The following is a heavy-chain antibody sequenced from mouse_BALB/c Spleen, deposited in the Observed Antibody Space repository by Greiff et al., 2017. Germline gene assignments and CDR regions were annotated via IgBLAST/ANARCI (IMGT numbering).Heavy chain of an antibody. Sequence: VQLQQSGAELVKPGASVKLSCTASGFNIKDTYMHWVKQRPEQGLEWIGRIDPANGNTKYDPNFQGKATITADTSSNTAYLQLSSLTSEDTAVYYCARWRGDYDAFDYWGQGTTLTVSS. CDR3: ARWRGDYDAFDY. D-gene: IGHD2-4*01. V-gene: IGHV14-3*02. J-gene: IGHJ2*01. CDR1: GFNIKDTY. CDR2: IDPANGNT.